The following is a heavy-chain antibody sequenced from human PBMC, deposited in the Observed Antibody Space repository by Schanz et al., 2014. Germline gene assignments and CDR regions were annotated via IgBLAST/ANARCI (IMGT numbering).Heavy chain of an antibody. CDR1: GFTFSDHY. J-gene: IGHJ1*01. Sequence: VQLVESGGGLVQPGGSLRLSCAASGFTFSDHYMDWVRQAPGKGLEWVSGISGGGGTRNYADSVKGRFTISRDNAKNSLYLQMNSLRAEDTAVYYCASGVHVSSLQKGLQFWGRGTLVIVSS. V-gene: IGHV3-11*04. CDR3: ASGVHVSSLQKGLQF. D-gene: IGHD3-10*01. CDR2: ISGGGGTR.